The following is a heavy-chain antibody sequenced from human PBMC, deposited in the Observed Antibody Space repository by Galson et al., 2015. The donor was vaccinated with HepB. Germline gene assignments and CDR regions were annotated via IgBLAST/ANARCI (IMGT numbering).Heavy chain of an antibody. CDR1: GGTFSSYA. Sequence: SVKVSCKASGGTFSSYAISWVRQAPGQGLEWMGGIIPIFGTANYAQKFQGRVTITADESTSTAYMELSSLRSEDTAAYYCARGVDYYDSSAAEGDAFDIWGQGTMVTVSS. J-gene: IGHJ3*02. CDR3: ARGVDYYDSSAAEGDAFDI. D-gene: IGHD3-22*01. CDR2: IIPIFGTA. V-gene: IGHV1-69*13.